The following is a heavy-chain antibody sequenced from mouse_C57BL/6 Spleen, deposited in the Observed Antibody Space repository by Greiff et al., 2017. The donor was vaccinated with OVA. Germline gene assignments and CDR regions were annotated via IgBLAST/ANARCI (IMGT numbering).Heavy chain of an antibody. CDR3: AKKSDYDEGADY. V-gene: IGHV2-5*01. CDR1: GFSLTSYG. J-gene: IGHJ2*01. Sequence: QVQLKESGPGLVQPSPSLSITCTASGFSLTSYGVHWVRQSPGKGLEWLGVIWSGGSTDYNAAFMSRLSTTKDNSKSQVFFKMDSLQADDTAIYFCAKKSDYDEGADYWGQGTTLTVSS. CDR2: IWSGGST. D-gene: IGHD2-4*01.